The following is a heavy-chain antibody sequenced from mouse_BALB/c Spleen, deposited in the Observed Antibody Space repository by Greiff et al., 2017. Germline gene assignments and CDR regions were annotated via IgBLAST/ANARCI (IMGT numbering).Heavy chain of an antibody. V-gene: IGHV5-17*02. Sequence: EVQLVESGGGLVQPGGSRKLSCAASGFTFSSFGMHWVRQAPEKGLEWVAYISSGSSTIYYADTVKGRFTISRDNPKNTLFLQMTSLRSEDTAMYYCATGRLRGDFDYWGQGTTLTVSS. CDR3: ATGRLRGDFDY. D-gene: IGHD2-2*01. CDR2: ISSGSSTI. J-gene: IGHJ2*01. CDR1: GFTFSSFG.